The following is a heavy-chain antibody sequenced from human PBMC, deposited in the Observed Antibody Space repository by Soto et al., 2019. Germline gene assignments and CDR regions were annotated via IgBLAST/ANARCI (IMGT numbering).Heavy chain of an antibody. Sequence: GASVKVSCKASGGTFSSYAISLVRQAPGQGLEWMGGIIPIFGTANYAQKFQGRVTITADESTSTAYMELSSLRSEDTAVYYCARDQTGTTSYYYYGMDVWGQGTTVTVSS. J-gene: IGHJ6*02. CDR1: GGTFSSYA. CDR2: IIPIFGTA. D-gene: IGHD1-7*01. CDR3: ARDQTGTTSYYYYGMDV. V-gene: IGHV1-69*13.